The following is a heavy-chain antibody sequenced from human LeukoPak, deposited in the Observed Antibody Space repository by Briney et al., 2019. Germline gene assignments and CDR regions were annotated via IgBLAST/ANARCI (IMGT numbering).Heavy chain of an antibody. Sequence: GATVKISCKASGYTFTDYYMHWVQQAPGQGLEWMGWISAYNGNTNYAQKLQGRVTMTTDTSTSTAYMELRSLRSDDTAVYYCATDLGVGWLDPWGQGTLVTVSS. J-gene: IGHJ5*02. V-gene: IGHV1-18*04. CDR2: ISAYNGNT. CDR3: ATDLGVGWLDP. D-gene: IGHD7-27*01. CDR1: GYTFTDYY.